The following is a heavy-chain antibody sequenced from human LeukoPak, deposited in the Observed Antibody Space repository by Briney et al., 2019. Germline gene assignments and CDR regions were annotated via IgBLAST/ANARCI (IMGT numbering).Heavy chain of an antibody. J-gene: IGHJ5*02. D-gene: IGHD2-2*02. CDR2: INPSGGST. V-gene: IGHV1-46*01. Sequence: ASVKVSCKASGYTFTSYYMHWVRQAPGQGLEWMGIINPSGGSTSYAQKFQGRVTMTRDTSTSTVYMELSSLRSEDTAVYDCARYIVVVPAAIGGWFDPWGQGTLVTVSS. CDR1: GYTFTSYY. CDR3: ARYIVVVPAAIGGWFDP.